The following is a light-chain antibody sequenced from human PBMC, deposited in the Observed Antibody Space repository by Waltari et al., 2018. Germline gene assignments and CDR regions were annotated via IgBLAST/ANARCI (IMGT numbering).Light chain of an antibody. CDR1: NSDVGHYNL. CDR3: CSYAGSTTWL. V-gene: IGLV2-23*02. J-gene: IGLJ2*01. CDR2: EVN. Sequence: QSALTQPASVSGSPGQSITISCTGSNSDVGHYNLVSWYQQHPGKAPKLLLYEVNQRPSGVSSRFSGFKSGITASLTISGLQAEDEADFYCCSYAGSTTWLFGGGTRLTVL.